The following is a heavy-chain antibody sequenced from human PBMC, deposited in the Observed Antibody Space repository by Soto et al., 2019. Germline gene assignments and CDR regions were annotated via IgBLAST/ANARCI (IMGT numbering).Heavy chain of an antibody. CDR1: GGSISSGGYY. D-gene: IGHD2-15*01. CDR2: IYYSGST. Sequence: SETLSLTCTVSGGSISSGGYYWSWIRQHPGKGLEWIGYIYYSGSTYYNPSLKSRVTISVDTSKNQFSLKLSSVTAADTAVYYCARGSAASSWFDPWGQGTLVTVSS. J-gene: IGHJ5*02. CDR3: ARGSAASSWFDP. V-gene: IGHV4-31*03.